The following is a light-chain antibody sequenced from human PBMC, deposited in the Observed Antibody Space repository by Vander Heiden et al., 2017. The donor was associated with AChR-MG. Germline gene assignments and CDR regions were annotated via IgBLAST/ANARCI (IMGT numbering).Light chain of an antibody. Sequence: QSVLTQPPSASGAPAQRVTIPCTGSRSNNGAAYAVQRHQQFPGTAPKHLINANTNRPSGVPDRFSGYKSGTSASLAITDLQAEDEADYYCQSYDNSLSGSVVFGGGTKLTVL. CDR3: QSYDNSLSGSVV. V-gene: IGLV1-40*01. CDR1: RSNNGAAYA. CDR2: ANT. J-gene: IGLJ2*01.